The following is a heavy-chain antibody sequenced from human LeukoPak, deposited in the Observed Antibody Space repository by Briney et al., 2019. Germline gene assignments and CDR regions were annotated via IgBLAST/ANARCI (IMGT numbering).Heavy chain of an antibody. CDR3: ARDGDGYNSAGDY. CDR2: ISYDGSNK. CDR1: GFTFSSYA. J-gene: IGHJ4*02. V-gene: IGHV3-30-3*01. Sequence: GGSLRLSCAASGFTFSSYAMHWVRQAPGKGLEWVAVISYDGSNKYYADSVKGRFTISRDNSKNTLYLQMNSLRAEDTAVYYCARDGDGYNSAGDYWGQGTLVTVSS. D-gene: IGHD5-24*01.